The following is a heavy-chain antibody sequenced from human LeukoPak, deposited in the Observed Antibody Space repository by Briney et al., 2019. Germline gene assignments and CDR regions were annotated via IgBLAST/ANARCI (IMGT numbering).Heavy chain of an antibody. Sequence: GGSLRLSCAASGXTFSTYSMHWVRQAPGKGLEWVSSIRSGSTYINYADSVKGRFTISRDDAKNSLYLQMNNLRAEDTAVYYCARDGIFDYWGQGTLVTVSS. CDR3: ARDGIFDY. CDR2: IRSGSTYI. CDR1: GXTFSTYS. V-gene: IGHV3-21*01. J-gene: IGHJ4*02.